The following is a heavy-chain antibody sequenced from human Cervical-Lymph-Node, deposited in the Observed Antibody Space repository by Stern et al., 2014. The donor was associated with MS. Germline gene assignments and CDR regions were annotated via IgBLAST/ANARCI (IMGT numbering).Heavy chain of an antibody. J-gene: IGHJ6*02. CDR3: ATDCDDFRSGYSAPTKGYGLDV. CDR2: FDPEDGET. CDR1: GYTLSELS. Sequence: QVQLMQSGAEVKKPGASVKVSCKVSGYTLSELSMHWVRQAPGTGLERMGGFDPEDGETIYAQRFQGRVSMTEDTSTDTAYMELRSLTFEDTAVYYCATDCDDFRSGYSAPTKGYGLDVWGQGTTVTVTS. D-gene: IGHD3-3*01. V-gene: IGHV1-24*01.